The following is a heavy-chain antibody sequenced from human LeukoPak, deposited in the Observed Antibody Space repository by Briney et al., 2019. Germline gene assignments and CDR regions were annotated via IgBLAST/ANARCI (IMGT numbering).Heavy chain of an antibody. Sequence: QTGGSLRLSCAASGFTFSSRSMNWVRQAPGKGLEWVSYISSSSSTIYYADSVKGRFTISRDNAKNSLYLQMNSLRAEDTAVYYCARGAYYYEDWGQGTLVTVSS. D-gene: IGHD3-22*01. J-gene: IGHJ4*02. CDR2: ISSSSSTI. CDR1: GFTFSSRS. CDR3: ARGAYYYED. V-gene: IGHV3-48*01.